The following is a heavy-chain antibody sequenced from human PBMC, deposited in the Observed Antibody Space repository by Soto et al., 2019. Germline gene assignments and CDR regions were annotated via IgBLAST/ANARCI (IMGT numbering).Heavy chain of an antibody. V-gene: IGHV3-53*01. CDR3: ARETRDCSSTTGYLFDP. Sequence: GGSLRLSCAASGLTFSSNYMSWVRQAPGKGLEWVSVIYSGGSTYYADSVKGRFTISRDNSKNTLYLQMNSLRAEDTAVYYCARETRDCSSTTGYLFDPWGQGTLVTVSS. D-gene: IGHD2-2*01. CDR1: GLTFSSNY. J-gene: IGHJ5*02. CDR2: IYSGGST.